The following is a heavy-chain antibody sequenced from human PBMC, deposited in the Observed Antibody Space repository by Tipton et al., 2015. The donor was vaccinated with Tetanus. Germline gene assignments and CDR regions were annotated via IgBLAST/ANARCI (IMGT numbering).Heavy chain of an antibody. V-gene: IGHV1-46*01. J-gene: IGHJ4*02. CDR3: ARDPGSTYGDYGTHFDY. Sequence: QLVQSGAEVKKPGASVKVSCKASGYTFTSYYMHWVRQAPGQVLEWMGIINPSGGSTSYAQKFQGRVPMTRDTSTSTVYMELSSLRSEDTAVYYCARDPGSTYGDYGTHFDYWGQGTLVTVSS. CDR1: GYTFTSYY. D-gene: IGHD4-17*01. CDR2: INPSGGST.